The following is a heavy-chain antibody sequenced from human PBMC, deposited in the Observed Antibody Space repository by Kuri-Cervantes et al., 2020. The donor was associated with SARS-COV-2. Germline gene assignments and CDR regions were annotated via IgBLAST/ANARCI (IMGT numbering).Heavy chain of an antibody. J-gene: IGHJ4*02. CDR3: ARDSKRVRGVIALERFFDS. CDR2: ISSSSSYI. Sequence: GESLKISCAASGFTFSSYSMNWVRQAPGKGLEWVSSISSSSSYIYYADSVKGRFTISRDNSKNTVYLQMNSLRAEDTAVYYCARDSKRVRGVIALERFFDSWGQGTRVTVSS. CDR1: GFTFSSYS. D-gene: IGHD3-10*01. V-gene: IGHV3-21*01.